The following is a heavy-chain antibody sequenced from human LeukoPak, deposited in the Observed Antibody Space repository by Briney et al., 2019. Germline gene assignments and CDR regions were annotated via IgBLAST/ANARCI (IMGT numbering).Heavy chain of an antibody. J-gene: IGHJ6*02. CDR3: ARRSERLLTVAGTSYHQYVMDV. D-gene: IGHD6-19*01. CDR1: GYTFSAYY. V-gene: IGHV1-46*01. CDR2: INPSGGST. Sequence: ASVEVSCKASGYTFSAYYMNWVRQAPGQGLEWMGIINPSGGSTSYAQKFQGRVTLTRDTSTSIFYMELSSLRSEDTAVYYCARRSERLLTVAGTSYHQYVMDVWGQGTTVTVSS.